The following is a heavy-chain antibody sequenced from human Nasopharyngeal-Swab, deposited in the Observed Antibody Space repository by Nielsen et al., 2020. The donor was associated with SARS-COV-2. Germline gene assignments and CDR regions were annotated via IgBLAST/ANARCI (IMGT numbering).Heavy chain of an antibody. CDR2: INPNSGGT. J-gene: IGHJ4*02. Sequence: ASVKVSCKASGYTFTDYYMHWVRQAPGQGLEWMGRINPNSGGTNYAQKFQGRVTMTRDTSISTVYMELSRLRSDDTAVYYCARVSYSNYDYWGQGTLVTASS. D-gene: IGHD4-11*01. V-gene: IGHV1-2*06. CDR1: GYTFTDYY. CDR3: ARVSYSNYDY.